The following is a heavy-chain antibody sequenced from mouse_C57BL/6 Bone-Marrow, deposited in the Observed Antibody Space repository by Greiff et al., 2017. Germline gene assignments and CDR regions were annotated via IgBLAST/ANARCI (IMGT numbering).Heavy chain of an antibody. V-gene: IGHV1-59*01. J-gene: IGHJ3*01. CDR2: IDPSDSYT. CDR1: GYTFTSYW. D-gene: IGHD3-2*02. Sequence: VQLQQSGAELVRPGTSVKLSCKASGYTFTSYWMHWVKQRPGQGLEWIGVIDPSDSYTNYNQKFKGKATLTVDTSSSTAYMQLSSLTSEDSAVYYCARWQLRLGFAYWGQGTLVTVSA. CDR3: ARWQLRLGFAY.